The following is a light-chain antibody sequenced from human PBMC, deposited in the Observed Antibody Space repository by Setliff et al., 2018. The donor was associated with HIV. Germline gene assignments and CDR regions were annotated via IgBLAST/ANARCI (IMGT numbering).Light chain of an antibody. CDR2: DVS. V-gene: IGLV2-11*01. Sequence: QPALTQPRSVSGSPGQSVTISCTGTSSDVGGYNYVSWYQQHPGKAPKLMIYDVSKRPSGVPDRFSGSKSGNTASLTISGLQAEDEADYYCSSYTTRTTWVFSGGTKVTVL. CDR1: SSDVGGYNY. CDR3: SSYTTRTTWV. J-gene: IGLJ3*02.